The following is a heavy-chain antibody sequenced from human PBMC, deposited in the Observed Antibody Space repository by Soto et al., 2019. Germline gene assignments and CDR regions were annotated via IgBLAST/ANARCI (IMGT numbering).Heavy chain of an antibody. D-gene: IGHD7-27*01. V-gene: IGHV1-69*13. CDR3: ARDAYLGNGMDV. J-gene: IGHJ6*02. Sequence: SVKVSCKASGGTFSSYAISWVRQAPGQGLEWMGGIIPIFGTPNYAQKFQGRVTITADESTSTAYMELSSLRSEDTAVYYCARDAYLGNGMDVWGQGTTVTVSS. CDR2: IIPIFGTP. CDR1: GGTFSSYA.